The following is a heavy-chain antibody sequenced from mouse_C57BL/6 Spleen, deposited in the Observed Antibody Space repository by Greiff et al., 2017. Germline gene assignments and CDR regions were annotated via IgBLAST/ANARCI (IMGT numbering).Heavy chain of an antibody. CDR2: IWSGGCT. CDR1: GFSLTSYA. V-gene: IGHV2-9-1*01. CDR3: ARKWAYGSREAWFAY. D-gene: IGHD1-1*01. J-gene: IGHJ3*01. Sequence: VQLQESGPGLVAPSQSLSITCTVSGFSLTSYAISWVRQPPGKGLEWLGVIWSGGCTNYNSALKSRLSISKDNSKSQVFLKMNSLQTDDTARYYCARKWAYGSREAWFAYWGQGTLVTVSA.